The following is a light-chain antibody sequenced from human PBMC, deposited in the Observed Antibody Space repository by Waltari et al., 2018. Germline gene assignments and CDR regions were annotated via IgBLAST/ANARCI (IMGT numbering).Light chain of an antibody. J-gene: IGKJ4*01. CDR3: QQYGSSPGT. Sequence: EIVLTQSPGTLSLSPGERATLPCRASQSVSRSYLAWYQQKPGQAPRLTVCCASSRATGIPDRFSGSGSGTDFTLTISRLEPEDFAVYYCQQYGSSPGTFGGGTKVEI. V-gene: IGKV3-20*01. CDR2: CAS. CDR1: QSVSRSY.